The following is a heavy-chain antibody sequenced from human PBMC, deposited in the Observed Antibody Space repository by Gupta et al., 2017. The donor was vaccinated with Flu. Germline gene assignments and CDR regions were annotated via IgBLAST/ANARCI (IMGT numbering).Heavy chain of an antibody. J-gene: IGHJ4*02. Sequence: QLVESGGGVVQPGGSLRLSCAASGFVFSDYGMQWVRQAPGKGLEWVAVIAHDGSIAFYGDSLKGRFTISRDNSRNTMYLQMNSLRIDDTGLYYCAKERTPFDCWGQGTLVTVSS. V-gene: IGHV3-30*18. CDR2: IAHDGSIA. CDR1: GFVFSDYG. D-gene: IGHD1-1*01. CDR3: AKERTPFDC.